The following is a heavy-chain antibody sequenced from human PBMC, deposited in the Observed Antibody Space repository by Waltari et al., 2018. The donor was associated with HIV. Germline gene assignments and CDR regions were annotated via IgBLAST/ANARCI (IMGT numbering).Heavy chain of an antibody. CDR2: INHSGST. CDR1: GGSFSGYY. Sequence: QVQLQQWGAGLLKPSETLSLTCAVYGGSFSGYYWSWIRHPPGKGLEWIGEINHSGSTNYNPSLKSRVTISVDTSKNQFSLKLSSVTAADTAVYYCAITYYYGSGSYEDAFDIWGQGTMVTVSS. D-gene: IGHD3-10*01. V-gene: IGHV4-34*01. CDR3: AITYYYGSGSYEDAFDI. J-gene: IGHJ3*02.